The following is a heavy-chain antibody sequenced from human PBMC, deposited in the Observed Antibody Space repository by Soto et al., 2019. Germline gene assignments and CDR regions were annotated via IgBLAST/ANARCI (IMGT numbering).Heavy chain of an antibody. CDR2: IYWDDDK. D-gene: IGHD3-3*01. J-gene: IGHJ5*02. V-gene: IGHV2-5*02. CDR1: GFSLSTSGVG. Sequence: SGPTLVNPTQTLTLTCTFSGFSLSTSGVGVGWIRQPPGKALEWLALIYWDDDKRYSPSLKSRLTITKDTSKNQVVLTMTNMDPVDTATYYCAHSGVGVVTPYNWFDPWGKGTLVTVSS. CDR3: AHSGVGVVTPYNWFDP.